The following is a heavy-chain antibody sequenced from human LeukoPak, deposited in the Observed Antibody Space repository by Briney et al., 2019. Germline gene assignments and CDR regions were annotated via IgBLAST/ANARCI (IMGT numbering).Heavy chain of an antibody. D-gene: IGHD4-11*01. Sequence: SETLSLTCTVSGVSISSYYWSWLRQPPGKGLEWMGYIYYSGSTNYNPSLKSRVTISVDTSKNQFSLKLSSVTAADTAVYYCARDGMTNPWYFDLWGRGTLVTVSS. V-gene: IGHV4-59*01. CDR2: IYYSGST. J-gene: IGHJ2*01. CDR3: ARDGMTNPWYFDL. CDR1: GVSISSYY.